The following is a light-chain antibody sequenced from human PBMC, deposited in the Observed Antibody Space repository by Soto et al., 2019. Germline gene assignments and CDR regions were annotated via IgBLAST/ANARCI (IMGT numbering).Light chain of an antibody. Sequence: EMVMTQSPATLSVSPGERATLSCRASQSVGTNLAWYQQKPGQAPRLLIYDASTRATAIPARFSGSGSGTEFTLTVSSLQCEDFAVYYGQQYKSWPWYTFGQGTKLEL. CDR1: QSVGTN. J-gene: IGKJ2*01. CDR2: DAS. CDR3: QQYKSWPWYT. V-gene: IGKV3-15*01.